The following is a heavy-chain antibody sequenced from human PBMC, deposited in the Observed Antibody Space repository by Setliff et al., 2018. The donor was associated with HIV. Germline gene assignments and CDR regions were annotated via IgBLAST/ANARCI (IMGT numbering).Heavy chain of an antibody. CDR1: GGSISSGGYY. CDR2: IDYSGST. D-gene: IGHD4-17*01. J-gene: IGHJ6*03. Sequence: SETLSLTCTVSGGSISSGGYYWSRIRQHPGKGLEWIGFIDYSGSTYHNPSLKSRVTLSPGTSKNQFSLKLTSVTAADTAVYYCARHGDYSYFYYYYMDGWGKGTTVTVSS. CDR3: ARHGDYSYFYYYYMDG. V-gene: IGHV4-31*03.